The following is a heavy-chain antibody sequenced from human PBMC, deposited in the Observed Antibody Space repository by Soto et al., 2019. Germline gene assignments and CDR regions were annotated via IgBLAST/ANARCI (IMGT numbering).Heavy chain of an antibody. D-gene: IGHD4-17*01. CDR1: GFTFSSYG. Sequence: QVQLVESGGGVVQPGGSLRLSCAASGFTFSSYGMHWVRQAPGKGLEWVAVISYDGSNKYYADSVKGRFTISRDNSKNTLYLQMNSLRAEDTAVYYCAKDYGGNSDAFDYWGQGTLVTVSS. CDR2: ISYDGSNK. CDR3: AKDYGGNSDAFDY. V-gene: IGHV3-30*18. J-gene: IGHJ4*02.